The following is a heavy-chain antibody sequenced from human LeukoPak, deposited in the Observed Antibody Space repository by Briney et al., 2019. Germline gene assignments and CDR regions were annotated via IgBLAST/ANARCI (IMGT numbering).Heavy chain of an antibody. CDR2: ISYDGSNK. J-gene: IGHJ3*02. Sequence: GSLRLSCAASGFTFSSYGMHWVRQAPGKGLEWVAVISYDGSNKYYADSVKGRFTISRDNSKNTLYLQMNSLRAEDTAVYYCYGGDDAFDIWGQGTMVTVSS. V-gene: IGHV3-30*03. CDR3: YGGDDAFDI. CDR1: GFTFSSYG. D-gene: IGHD3-10*01.